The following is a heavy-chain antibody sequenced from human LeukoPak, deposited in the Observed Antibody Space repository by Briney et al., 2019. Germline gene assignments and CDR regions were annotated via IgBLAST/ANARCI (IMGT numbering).Heavy chain of an antibody. J-gene: IGHJ4*02. CDR2: INHRRST. Sequence: SETLSLTCGVYGGSFSGYYWSWIRQPPGKGLEWIGEINHRRSTNYNPSLKSRVTISVDTSKNQFSLKLSSVTAADTAVYYCARDSYYYDSSGPQASKWGQGTLVTVSS. CDR3: ARDSYYYDSSGPQASK. V-gene: IGHV4-34*01. CDR1: GGSFSGYY. D-gene: IGHD3-22*01.